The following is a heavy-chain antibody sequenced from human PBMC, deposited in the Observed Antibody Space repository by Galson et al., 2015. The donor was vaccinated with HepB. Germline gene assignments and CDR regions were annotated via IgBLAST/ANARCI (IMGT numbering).Heavy chain of an antibody. J-gene: IGHJ6*02. CDR2: ISYDGSNK. D-gene: IGHD2-15*01. Sequence: SLRLSCAASGFTFSSYGMHWVRQAPGKGLEWVAVISYDGSNKYYADSVKGRFTISRDNSKNTLYLQMNSLRAEDTAVYYCAKDLPPRCSGGSCYEVYGMDVWGQGTTVTVSS. CDR3: AKDLPPRCSGGSCYEVYGMDV. V-gene: IGHV3-30*18. CDR1: GFTFSSYG.